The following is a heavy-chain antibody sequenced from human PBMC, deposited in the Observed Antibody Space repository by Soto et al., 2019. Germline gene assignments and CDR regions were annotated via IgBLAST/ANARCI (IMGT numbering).Heavy chain of an antibody. Sequence: ASVKVSCKASGYTFTSYAMHWVRQAPGQRLEWMGWINAGNGNTKYSQKFQGRVTITRDTSASTAYMELSSLRSEDTAVYYCARGAAAAAYNWFDPWGQGTLVTVSS. CDR1: GYTFTSYA. CDR2: INAGNGNT. V-gene: IGHV1-3*01. J-gene: IGHJ5*02. CDR3: ARGAAAAAYNWFDP. D-gene: IGHD6-13*01.